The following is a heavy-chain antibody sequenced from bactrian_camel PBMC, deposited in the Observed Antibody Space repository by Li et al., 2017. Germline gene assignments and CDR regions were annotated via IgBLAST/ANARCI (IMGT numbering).Heavy chain of an antibody. J-gene: IGHJ4*01. CDR2: IRIRDGST. Sequence: HVQLVESGGDSVQAGGSLRLSCAASGYSPYCMAWFRQTPGNEREGVAGIRIRDGSTDYADSVKGRFTISRDNSKNTVYLEMNSLKPEDTAMYYCAADTVNLQMARWYTYWGQGTQVTVST. CDR3: AADTVNLQMARWYTY. CDR1: GYSPYC. V-gene: IGHV3-3*01. D-gene: IGHD1*01.